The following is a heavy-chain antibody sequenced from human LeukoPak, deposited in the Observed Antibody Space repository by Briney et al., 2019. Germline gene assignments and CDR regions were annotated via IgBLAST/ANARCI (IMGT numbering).Heavy chain of an antibody. J-gene: IGHJ4*02. V-gene: IGHV3-21*01. D-gene: IGHD6-13*01. CDR1: GFTFGSYS. Sequence: PGGSLRLSCAASGFTFGSYSMNWVRQAPGKGLEWVSSISSSSSYIYYADSVKGRFTISRDNAKNSLYLQMNSLRAEDTAVYYCAREAPRIAAAGLFDYWGQGTLVTVSS. CDR3: AREAPRIAAAGLFDY. CDR2: ISSSSSYI.